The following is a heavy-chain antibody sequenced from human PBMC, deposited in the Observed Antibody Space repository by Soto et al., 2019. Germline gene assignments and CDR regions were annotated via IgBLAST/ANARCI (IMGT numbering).Heavy chain of an antibody. Sequence: ASVKVSCKASGGTFSSYDINWVRQATGQGLEWMGWMNPNNGNTGYAQKFQGRVTMTRNTSISIAYMELSSLRSEDTAVYYCAARYYDSSGYYYGWFDPWDQGTLVTVSS. CDR2: MNPNNGNT. CDR3: AARYYDSSGYYYGWFDP. V-gene: IGHV1-8*02. D-gene: IGHD3-22*01. J-gene: IGHJ5*02. CDR1: GGTFSSYD.